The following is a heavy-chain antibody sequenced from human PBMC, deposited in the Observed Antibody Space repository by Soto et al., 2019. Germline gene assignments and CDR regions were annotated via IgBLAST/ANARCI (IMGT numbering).Heavy chain of an antibody. V-gene: IGHV3-23*01. D-gene: IGHD3-16*01. Sequence: GGSLRLSCAVSGFNFNTYVMTWVRQAPGKGLEWVSGISYSGDTTYYADFVKGCFTISRDDSKNTVHLQLNSLRAEDTAVYFCAKTRGGNRPFDDWGRGTLVTVSS. J-gene: IGHJ4*02. CDR3: AKTRGGNRPFDD. CDR2: ISYSGDTT. CDR1: GFNFNTYV.